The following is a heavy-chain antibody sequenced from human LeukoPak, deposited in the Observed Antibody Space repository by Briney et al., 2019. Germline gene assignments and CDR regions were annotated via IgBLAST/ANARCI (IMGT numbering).Heavy chain of an antibody. CDR3: AKDMVRGVHGMDV. CDR2: ISRNSGSI. CDR1: GFTFDDYA. J-gene: IGHJ6*02. V-gene: IGHV3-9*01. D-gene: IGHD3-10*01. Sequence: GRSLRLSCAASGFTFDDYAMHWVRQAPGKGLEWVSGISRNSGSIGYADSVKGRFTISRDNAKNSLYLQMNSLRAEDTALYYCAKDMVRGVHGMDVWGQGTTVTVSS.